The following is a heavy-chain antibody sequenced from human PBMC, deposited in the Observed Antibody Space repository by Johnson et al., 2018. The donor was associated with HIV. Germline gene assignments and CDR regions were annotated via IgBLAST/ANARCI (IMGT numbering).Heavy chain of an antibody. CDR1: GFTFSSYA. Sequence: QVQLVESGGGVVQPGRSLRLSCAASGFTFSSYAMHWVRQAPGKGLEWVAVISYDGSNKYYADSVKGRFTSSRDNSKNTLYLQMNSLRAEYTAVYYCARADITCNYYDRSGYYYHDAFNMWGQGTEVAVSS. CDR3: ARADITCNYYDRSGYYYHDAFNM. D-gene: IGHD3-22*01. CDR2: ISYDGSNK. V-gene: IGHV3-30*04. J-gene: IGHJ3*02.